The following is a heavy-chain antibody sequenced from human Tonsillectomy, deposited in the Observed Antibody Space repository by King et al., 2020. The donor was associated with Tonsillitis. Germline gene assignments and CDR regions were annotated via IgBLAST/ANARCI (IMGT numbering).Heavy chain of an antibody. CDR3: TTRYCSSTRCYEAYFDY. CDR2: IKDKTDGGTT. J-gene: IGHJ4*02. D-gene: IGHD2-2*01. Sequence: DVQLVESGGGLVKPGGSLRLSCAASGFTFSDAWMSWVRQAPGKGLEWVGRIKDKTDGGTTDYAAPVKGRFTISRDDSKNMLYLQMNSLKTEDTAVYYCTTRYCSSTRCYEAYFDYWGQGTPVTVSS. V-gene: IGHV3-15*01. CDR1: GFTFSDAW.